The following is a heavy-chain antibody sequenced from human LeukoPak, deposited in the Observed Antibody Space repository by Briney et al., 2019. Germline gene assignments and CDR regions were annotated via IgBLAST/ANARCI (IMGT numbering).Heavy chain of an antibody. V-gene: IGHV1-46*01. CDR2: INPSGGST. Sequence: GASVKVSCKASGYTFTSYYMHWVRQAPGQGLEWMGIINPSGGSTSYAQKFQGRVTMTRDTSTSTVYMELSSLRSEDTAVYYCARSRPSIAAAGSFWFDPWGQGTLVTVSS. D-gene: IGHD6-13*01. J-gene: IGHJ5*02. CDR1: GYTFTSYY. CDR3: ARSRPSIAAAGSFWFDP.